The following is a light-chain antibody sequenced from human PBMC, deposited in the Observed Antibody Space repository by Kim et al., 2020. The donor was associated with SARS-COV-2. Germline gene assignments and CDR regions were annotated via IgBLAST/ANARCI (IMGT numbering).Light chain of an antibody. Sequence: QPASYTCRSSHSLVNRDGNTYLNWLHQRRGQSPGLLVYQISKRASGVPDRFSGSGSGNDFTLKISGVEAEDVGIYYCLQGTQWPKTFGQGTKLEI. CDR3: LQGTQWPKT. CDR1: HSLVNRDGNTY. CDR2: QIS. V-gene: IGKV2-30*01. J-gene: IGKJ2*01.